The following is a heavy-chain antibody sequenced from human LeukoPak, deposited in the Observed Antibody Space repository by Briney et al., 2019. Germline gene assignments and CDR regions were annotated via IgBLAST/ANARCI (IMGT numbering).Heavy chain of an antibody. CDR2: IRSKAYGGTT. CDR1: GFTFGDYA. J-gene: IGHJ4*02. V-gene: IGHV3-49*03. Sequence: GGSLRLSCRASGFTFGDYAMSWFRQAPGKGLEWVGFIRSKAYGGTTEYAASVSGRFTVSRDDSKSIAYLQMNSPKTDDTAVYYCARDFSSNWYGTTDYWGQGTLVTVSS. CDR3: ARDFSSNWYGTTDY. D-gene: IGHD6-13*01.